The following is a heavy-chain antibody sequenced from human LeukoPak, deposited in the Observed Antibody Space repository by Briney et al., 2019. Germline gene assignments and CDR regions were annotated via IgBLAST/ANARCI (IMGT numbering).Heavy chain of an antibody. CDR1: GGSFSGYY. CDR2: INHSGST. V-gene: IGHV4-34*01. J-gene: IGHJ4*02. CDR3: ARGPPSMVRGVRPDY. D-gene: IGHD3-10*01. Sequence: SETLSLTCAVYGGSFSGYYWSWIRQPPGKGLEWIGEINHSGSTNYNPSLKSRVTISVDTSKSQFSLKLSSVTAADTAVYYCARGPPSMVRGVRPDYWGQGTLVTVSS.